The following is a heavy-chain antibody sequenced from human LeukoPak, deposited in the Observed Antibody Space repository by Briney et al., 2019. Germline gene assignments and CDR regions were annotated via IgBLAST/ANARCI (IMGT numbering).Heavy chain of an antibody. Sequence: SGGSLRLSCAASGFTFSYSWIHWVRQVPGKGLVWFARMGSDGTTTNYADSVQSRFAMSSDNAKNTVYLHMNSLRVDDTAIYYCARAPGGLNAMDVWGQGTTVTVSS. CDR2: MGSDGTTT. V-gene: IGHV3-74*01. D-gene: IGHD1-1*01. CDR3: ARAPGGLNAMDV. J-gene: IGHJ6*02. CDR1: GFTFSYSW.